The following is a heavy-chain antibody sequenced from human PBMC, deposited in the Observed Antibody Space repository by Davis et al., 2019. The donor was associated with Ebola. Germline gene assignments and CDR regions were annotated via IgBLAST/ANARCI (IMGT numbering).Heavy chain of an antibody. CDR3: TTPGGQDSGYDVFDI. D-gene: IGHD5-12*01. CDR1: GYTFTNYY. J-gene: IGHJ3*02. CDR2: INPSGGST. V-gene: IGHV1-46*03. Sequence: AASVTVSCKASGYTFTNYYMHWVRQAPGQGLEWMGIINPSGGSTSYAQKFQGRVTMTRDTSTSTVYMELSSLRSEDTALYYCTTPGGQDSGYDVFDIWGQGTMVTVSS.